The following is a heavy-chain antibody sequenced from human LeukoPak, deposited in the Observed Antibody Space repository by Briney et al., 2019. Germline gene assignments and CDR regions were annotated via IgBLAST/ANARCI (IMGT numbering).Heavy chain of an antibody. CDR2: INPNSGGT. D-gene: IGHD6-13*01. J-gene: IGHJ3*02. V-gene: IGHV1-2*02. Sequence: ASVKVSCKASGYTFTGYYMHWVRQAPGQGLEWMGWINPNSGGTNYAQKFRGRVTMTRDTSISTAYMELSRLRSDDTAVYYCASPRSAAALIDIWGQGTMVTVSS. CDR1: GYTFTGYY. CDR3: ASPRSAAALIDI.